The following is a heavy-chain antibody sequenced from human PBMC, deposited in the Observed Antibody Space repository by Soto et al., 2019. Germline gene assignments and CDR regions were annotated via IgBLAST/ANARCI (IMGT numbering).Heavy chain of an antibody. CDR2: ISAYNGNT. J-gene: IGHJ6*02. Sequence: ASVKVSCKASGYTFTSYGISWVRQAPGQGLEWMGWISAYNGNTNYAQKLQGRVTMTTDTSTSTAYTELRSLRSDDTAVYYCARDHYDFWSGPSYYYHGMDVWGQGTTVTVSS. CDR1: GYTFTSYG. V-gene: IGHV1-18*01. D-gene: IGHD3-3*01. CDR3: ARDHYDFWSGPSYYYHGMDV.